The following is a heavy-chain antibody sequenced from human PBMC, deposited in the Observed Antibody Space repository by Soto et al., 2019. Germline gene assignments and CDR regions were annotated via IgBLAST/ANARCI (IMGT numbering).Heavy chain of an antibody. CDR2: IYYSGST. CDR3: ARHITGGRHKNWFDP. Sequence: SETLSLTCTVSGGSISSYDGSWIRQPPGKGLEWIGYIYYSGSTNYNPSLKSRVTISVDTSKNQFSLKLSSVTAADTAVYYCARHITGGRHKNWFDPWGQGTLVTVSS. CDR1: GGSISSYD. V-gene: IGHV4-59*08. J-gene: IGHJ5*02.